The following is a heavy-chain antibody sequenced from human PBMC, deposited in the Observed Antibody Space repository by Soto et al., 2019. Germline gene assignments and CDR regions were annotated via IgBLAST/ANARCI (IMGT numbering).Heavy chain of an antibody. V-gene: IGHV4-31*03. D-gene: IGHD2-8*01. CDR3: ARDLGYCTNGVCYQTYYFDY. CDR2: IYYSGST. J-gene: IGHJ4*02. CDR1: GGSISSGGYY. Sequence: QVQLQESGPGLVKPSQTLSLTCTVSGGSISSGGYYWSWIRQHPGKGLEWIGYIYYSGSTYYNPSLKSRVTISVDTSKNQFSLKLSSVTAADTAVYYCARDLGYCTNGVCYQTYYFDYWGQGNLVTVSS.